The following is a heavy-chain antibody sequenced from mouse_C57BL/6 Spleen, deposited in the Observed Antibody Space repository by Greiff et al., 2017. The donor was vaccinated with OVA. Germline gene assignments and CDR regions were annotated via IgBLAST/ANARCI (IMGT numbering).Heavy chain of an antibody. J-gene: IGHJ4*01. CDR3: ALDSSGPYAMDY. Sequence: VQGVESGAELVKPGASVKISCKASGYAFSSYWMNWVKQRPGTGLEWIGQIYPGDGDTNYNGKFKGKATLTADKSSRTAYMQLSSLTSEDSAVDVCALDSSGPYAMDYWGQGTSVTVSS. D-gene: IGHD3-2*02. V-gene: IGHV1-80*01. CDR1: GYAFSSYW. CDR2: IYPGDGDT.